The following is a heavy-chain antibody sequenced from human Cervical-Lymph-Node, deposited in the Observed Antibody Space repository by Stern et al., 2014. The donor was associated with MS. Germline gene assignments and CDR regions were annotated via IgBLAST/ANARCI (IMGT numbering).Heavy chain of an antibody. Sequence: QVTLKESGPALVKPTQTLTLTCTFSGFSLTTSAMSVSWIRQPPGKALEWLVSISWDGDKYYSTSLRPRLTISKDTSSNQVVLILTDMDPVDTATYYCARMTGRGDYYYYSGLDVWGQGTTVTVSS. D-gene: IGHD3-10*01. CDR1: GFSLTTSAMS. V-gene: IGHV2-70*15. CDR3: ARMTGRGDYYYYSGLDV. J-gene: IGHJ6*02. CDR2: ISWDGDK.